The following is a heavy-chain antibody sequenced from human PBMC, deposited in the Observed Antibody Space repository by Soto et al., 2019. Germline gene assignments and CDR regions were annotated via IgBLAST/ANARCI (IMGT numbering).Heavy chain of an antibody. Sequence: SETLSLTCTVSGGSISSGGYYWSWIRQHPGKGLGWIGYIYYSGSTYYNPSLKSRVTISVDTSKNQFPLKLSSVTAADTAVYYCARVFGFGGMDVWGQGTTVTVSS. CDR2: IYYSGST. D-gene: IGHD3-10*01. CDR1: GGSISSGGYY. J-gene: IGHJ6*02. V-gene: IGHV4-31*03. CDR3: ARVFGFGGMDV.